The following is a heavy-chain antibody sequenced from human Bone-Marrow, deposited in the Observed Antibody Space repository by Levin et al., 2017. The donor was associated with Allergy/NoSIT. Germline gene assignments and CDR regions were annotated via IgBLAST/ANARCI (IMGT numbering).Heavy chain of an antibody. CDR1: GGTFSSYT. D-gene: IGHD6-6*01. CDR3: ARESYSSSYLYYYYYGMDV. J-gene: IGHJ6*02. V-gene: IGHV1-69*02. Sequence: SVKVSCKASGGTFSSYTISWVRQAPGQGLEWMGRIIPILGIANYAQKFQGRVTITADKSTSTAYMELSSLRSEDTAVYYCARESYSSSYLYYYYYGMDVWGQGTTVTVSS. CDR2: IIPILGIA.